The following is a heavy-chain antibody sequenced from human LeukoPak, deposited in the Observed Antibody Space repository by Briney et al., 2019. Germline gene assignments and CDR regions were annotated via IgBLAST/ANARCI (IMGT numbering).Heavy chain of an antibody. Sequence: GGSLRLSCAASGFTFSDYYMSWIRQAPGKGLEWVSYISSSGSTIYYADSVKGRFTISRDNAKNSLYLQMNSLRAEDTAVYYCARASRWAAAGSYYGMDVWGQGTTVTVSS. V-gene: IGHV3-11*01. CDR2: ISSSGSTI. J-gene: IGHJ6*02. CDR3: ARASRWAAAGSYYGMDV. D-gene: IGHD6-13*01. CDR1: GFTFSDYY.